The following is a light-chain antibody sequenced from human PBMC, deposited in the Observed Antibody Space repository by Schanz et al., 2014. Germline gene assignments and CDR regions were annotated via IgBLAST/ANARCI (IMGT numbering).Light chain of an antibody. CDR1: QSVSSSY. CDR2: GAS. J-gene: IGKJ1*01. V-gene: IGKV3-20*01. Sequence: EIVLTQSPGTLSLSPGERAILSCRASQSVSSSYLAWYQQKPGQAPRLLIYGASSRATGIPDRFSGSGSGTDFTLTISRLEPEDFAVYYCQQYGSSPPGVTFGQGTKVEIK. CDR3: QQYGSSPPGVT.